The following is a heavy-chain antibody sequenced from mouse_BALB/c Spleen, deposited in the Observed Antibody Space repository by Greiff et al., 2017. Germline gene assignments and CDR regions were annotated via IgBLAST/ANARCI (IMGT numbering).Heavy chain of an antibody. V-gene: IGHV5-6-3*01. J-gene: IGHJ2*01. CDR1: GFTFSSYG. CDR3: ARDIGGSSFFDY. CDR2: INSNGGST. Sequence: EVQLQESGGGLVQPGGSLKLSCAASGFTFSSYGMSWVRQTPDKRLELVATINSNGGSTYYPDSVKGRFTISRDNAKNTLYLQMSSLKSEDTAMYYCARDIGGSSFFDYWGQGTTLTVSS. D-gene: IGHD1-1*01.